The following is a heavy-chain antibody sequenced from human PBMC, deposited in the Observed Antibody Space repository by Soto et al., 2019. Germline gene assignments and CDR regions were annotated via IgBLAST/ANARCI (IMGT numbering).Heavy chain of an antibody. D-gene: IGHD6-19*01. J-gene: IGHJ4*02. CDR1: GVRVGSLS. Sequence: WGTLRLSRVGSGVRVGSLSMNWVRPAPGKGLEWVSYINGGSDSIYYAESVKGRFTISRDNARNSLSLQMNSLSDEDTAVYYCAKSGDSAGWGIDFWGQGTLVT. V-gene: IGHV3-48*02. CDR2: INGGSDSI. CDR3: AKSGDSAGWGIDF.